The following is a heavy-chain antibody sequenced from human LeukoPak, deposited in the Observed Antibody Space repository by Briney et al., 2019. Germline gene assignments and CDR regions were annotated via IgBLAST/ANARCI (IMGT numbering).Heavy chain of an antibody. Sequence: PGGSLRLSCAASGFIFSNYALMWVRQAPGKGLEWVSSITGRGDETFYADSVKGRFSLSRDNSKNMLYLQMYSLGAEDTAIYYCARGAALGLVAGFDPGGRGPLVTVSS. CDR1: GFIFSNYA. D-gene: IGHD6-13*01. J-gene: IGHJ5*02. CDR3: ARGAALGLVAGFDP. CDR2: ITGRGDET. V-gene: IGHV3-23*01.